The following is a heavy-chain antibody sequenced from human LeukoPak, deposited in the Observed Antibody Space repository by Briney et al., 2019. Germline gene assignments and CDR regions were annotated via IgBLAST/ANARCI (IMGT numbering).Heavy chain of an antibody. CDR1: GFTFSSYS. V-gene: IGHV3-21*01. J-gene: IGHJ3*02. Sequence: GGSLRLSCAASGFTFSSYSMNWVRQAPGKGLEWVSSISSSSSYIYYADSVKGRFTISRDNAKNSLYLQMNSLRAVDTAVYYCARENYGGNYHDAFDIWGQGTMVTVSS. CDR3: ARENYGGNYHDAFDI. D-gene: IGHD4-23*01. CDR2: ISSSSSYI.